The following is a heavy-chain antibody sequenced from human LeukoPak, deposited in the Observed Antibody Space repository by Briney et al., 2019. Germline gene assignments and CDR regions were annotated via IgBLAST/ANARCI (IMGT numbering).Heavy chain of an antibody. V-gene: IGHV3-48*04. CDR3: ARDAEMATRPYYFDY. CDR2: ISSSSSSI. D-gene: IGHD5-12*01. Sequence: GGSLRLSCAASGFTFSDYNVNWVRQPPGKGLEWVSYISSSSSSIYYADSVKGRFTISRDNAKNSLYLQMNSLRAEDTAVYYCARDAEMATRPYYFDYWGQGTLVTVSS. J-gene: IGHJ4*02. CDR1: GFTFSDYN.